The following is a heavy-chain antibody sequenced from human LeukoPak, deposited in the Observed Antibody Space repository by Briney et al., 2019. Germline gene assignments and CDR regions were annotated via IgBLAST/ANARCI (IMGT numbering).Heavy chain of an antibody. V-gene: IGHV1-18*01. J-gene: IGHJ5*02. Sequence: GASVEVSCKASGYTFTTQGIAWVRQAPGQGLEWMGWINPYDGYTNYAQRLQARVTMTTDTSTNTAYMELRSLRSDDTAVYYCARSGDSKWFDPWGQGTLVTVSS. CDR1: GYTFTTQG. CDR2: INPYDGYT. D-gene: IGHD3-22*01. CDR3: ARSGDSKWFDP.